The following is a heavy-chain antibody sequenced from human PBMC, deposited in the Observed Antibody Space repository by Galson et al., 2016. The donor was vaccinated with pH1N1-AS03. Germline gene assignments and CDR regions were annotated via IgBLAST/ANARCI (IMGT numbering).Heavy chain of an antibody. CDR2: IYDSGNT. D-gene: IGHD2-2*01. CDR1: GGSISSGNYF. CDR3: ASVSLAYCSSTSCFRFDP. Sequence: LSLTCTVSGGSISSGNYFWNWIRQHPGKGLEWIGLIYDSGNTFYNPSLKSRVSISVDTSKNQFSLKLNSMTAADTAVYYCASVSLAYCSSTSCFRFDPWGQGTLVTVSS. J-gene: IGHJ5*02. V-gene: IGHV4-31*03.